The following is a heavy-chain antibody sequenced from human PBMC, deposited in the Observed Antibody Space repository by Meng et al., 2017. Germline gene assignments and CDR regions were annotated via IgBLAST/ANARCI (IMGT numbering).Heavy chain of an antibody. CDR1: GGTFSSYA. CDR3: ARDFARGGDDAFDI. D-gene: IGHD3-10*01. V-gene: IGHV1-69*06. CDR2: IIPIFGTA. Sequence: SVKVFCKASGGTFSSYAISWVRQAPGQGLEWMGGIIPIFGTANYAQKFQGRVTITADKSTSTAYMELSSLRSEDTAVYYCARDFARGGDDAFDIWGQGTMVTVSS. J-gene: IGHJ3*02.